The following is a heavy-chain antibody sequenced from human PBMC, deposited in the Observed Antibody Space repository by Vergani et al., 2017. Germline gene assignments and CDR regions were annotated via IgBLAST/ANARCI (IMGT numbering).Heavy chain of an antibody. CDR2: IKQDGSEK. J-gene: IGHJ4*02. CDR1: GFTFSSYW. CDR3: ARDRITMVRGXSDY. Sequence: EVQLVESGGGLVQPGGSLRLSCAASGFTFSSYWMSWVRQAPGKGLEWVANIKQDGSEKYYVDSVKGRFTISRDNAKNSLYLQMNSLRAEDTAVYYCARDRITMVRGXSDYWGQGTLVTVSS. D-gene: IGHD3-10*01. V-gene: IGHV3-7*01.